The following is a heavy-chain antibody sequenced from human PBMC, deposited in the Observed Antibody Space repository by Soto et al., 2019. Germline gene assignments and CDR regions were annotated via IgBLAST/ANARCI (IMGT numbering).Heavy chain of an antibody. J-gene: IGHJ4*02. CDR1: GYTFTSYC. CDR3: ARVKGITGTTVPDY. D-gene: IGHD1-7*01. CDR2: ISAYNGNT. Sequence: ASVNVSCKASGYTFTSYCISWVRQAPGQGLEWMGWISAYNGNTNYAQKLQGRVTMTTDTSTSTAYMELRSLRSDDTAVYYCARVKGITGTTVPDYWGQGTLVTVSS. V-gene: IGHV1-18*01.